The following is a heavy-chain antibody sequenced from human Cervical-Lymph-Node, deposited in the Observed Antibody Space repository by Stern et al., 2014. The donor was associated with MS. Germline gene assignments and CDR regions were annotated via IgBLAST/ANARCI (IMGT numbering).Heavy chain of an antibody. V-gene: IGHV4-31*03. CDR3: ARIGDDDGDFRLCY. D-gene: IGHD4-17*01. J-gene: IGHJ4*02. CDR2: IYHTGST. CDR1: GGSISSGGYS. Sequence: QVQLVQSGPGLVKPSQTLSLTCTVSGGSISSGGYSWSWIRQPPGKGLGWVGYIYHTGSTYYNPSLKSRLDISVDTSKNQFSLKVRSVTAADTAVYYCARIGDDDGDFRLCYWGQGTLVTVSS.